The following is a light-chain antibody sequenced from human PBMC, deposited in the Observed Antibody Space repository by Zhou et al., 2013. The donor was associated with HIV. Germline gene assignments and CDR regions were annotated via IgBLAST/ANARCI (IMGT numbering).Light chain of an antibody. CDR3: QQCYSYSLT. CDR1: QNINSW. CDR2: KAS. Sequence: DIQMTQSPSTLSASVGDKVTITCRASQNINSWLAWYQQKPGKAPKLLIYKASSLETGVPSRFSGSGSGTEFTLTISSLQPDDFATYYCQQCYSYSLTFGGGTQGGDQT. J-gene: IGKJ4*01. V-gene: IGKV1-5*03.